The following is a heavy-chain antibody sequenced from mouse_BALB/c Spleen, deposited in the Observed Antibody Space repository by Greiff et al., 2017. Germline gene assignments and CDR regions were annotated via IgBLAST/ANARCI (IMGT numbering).Heavy chain of an antibody. CDR1: GFSLTSYG. Sequence: QVQLQQSGPGLVAPSQSLSITCTVSGFSLTSYGVHWVRQPPGKGLEWLGVIWAGGSTNYNSALMSRLSISKDNSKSQVFLKMNSLQTDDTAMYYCAAYDGYYAWFAYWGQGTLVTVSA. V-gene: IGHV2-9*02. J-gene: IGHJ3*01. CDR2: IWAGGST. CDR3: AAYDGYYAWFAY. D-gene: IGHD2-3*01.